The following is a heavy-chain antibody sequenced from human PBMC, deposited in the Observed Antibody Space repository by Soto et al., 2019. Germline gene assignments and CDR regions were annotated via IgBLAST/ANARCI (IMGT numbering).Heavy chain of an antibody. J-gene: IGHJ6*03. V-gene: IGHV4-39*02. CDR3: ESYLYTNYYMDV. CDR2: IYYTRSA. Sequence: QLQLQESGPGLVKPSETLSLTCAVSGGSISSSTFFWAVIRQPPGKGLEWIATIYYTRSAFYHPPRERGDTIPVGTSKTHCSLTLSSVTAAGTTVYYCESYLYTNYYMDVWGKGTTVTVSS. CDR1: GGSISSSTFF.